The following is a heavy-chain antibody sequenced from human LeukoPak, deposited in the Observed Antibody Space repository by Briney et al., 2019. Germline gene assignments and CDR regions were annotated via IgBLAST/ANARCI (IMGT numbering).Heavy chain of an antibody. CDR2: TYFRSKWYN. CDR1: GDSVSSNSAA. D-gene: IGHD7-27*01. CDR3: ARDRLGMGY. V-gene: IGHV6-1*01. Sequence: SQTLSLTCAISGDSVSSNSAAWNWIRLSPSRGLEWLGRTYFRSKWYNDYAVSVAGRITIHPDTSKNQFSLQLTSVTPEDTAVYYCARDRLGMGYWGQGTLVTVSS. J-gene: IGHJ4*02.